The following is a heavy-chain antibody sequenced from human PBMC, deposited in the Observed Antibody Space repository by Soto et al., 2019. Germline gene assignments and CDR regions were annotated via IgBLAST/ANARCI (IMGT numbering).Heavy chain of an antibody. CDR1: GFSFSSYG. D-gene: IGHD3-22*01. CDR2: ISYDGSNK. Sequence: XVSLRLSCAASGFSFSSYGMHWVRQAPGKGLEWVAVISYDGSNKYYADSVKGRFTISRDNSKNTLYLQMNSLRAEDTAVYYCAKALYPRRDYDIDYWGQGTLVTVSS. J-gene: IGHJ4*02. CDR3: AKALYPRRDYDIDY. V-gene: IGHV3-30*18.